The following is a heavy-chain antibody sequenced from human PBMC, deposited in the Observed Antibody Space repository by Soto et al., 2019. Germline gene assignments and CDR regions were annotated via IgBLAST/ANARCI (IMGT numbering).Heavy chain of an antibody. D-gene: IGHD6-13*01. CDR3: ARLAAGTHYFFAY. Sequence: SETLSLTCTVSGDSIGSTNYYWGWVRQPPGKGLEWIGSIYYSGSSYHNPSLKSRVTISVDTSKNQFSLRVDSVTAAHTGVYYCARLAAGTHYFFAYRARGTLVTVSS. CDR1: GDSIGSTNYY. CDR2: IYYSGSS. J-gene: IGHJ4*02. V-gene: IGHV4-39*01.